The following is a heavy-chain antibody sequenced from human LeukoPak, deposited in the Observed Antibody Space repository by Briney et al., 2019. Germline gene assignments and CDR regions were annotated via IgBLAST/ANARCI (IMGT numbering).Heavy chain of an antibody. V-gene: IGHV3-74*01. D-gene: IGHD3-10*01. CDR1: GFTFSNTA. Sequence: GGSLRLSCAASGFTFSNTAMSWVRQTPGKGLVWVSRIKSDGSSTSYADSVKGRFTISRDNAKNTLYLQMNSLRAEDTAMYYCARGGDSLDYWGQGTLVTVSS. CDR3: ARGGDSLDY. CDR2: IKSDGSST. J-gene: IGHJ4*02.